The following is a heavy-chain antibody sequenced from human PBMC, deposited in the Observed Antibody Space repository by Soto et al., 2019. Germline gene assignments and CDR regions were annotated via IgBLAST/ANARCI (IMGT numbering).Heavy chain of an antibody. J-gene: IGHJ6*01. CDR3: ARHPGYCSGSSCYGYYSMDV. CDR1: GGSFSSYY. V-gene: IGHV4-34*01. CDR2: VNHNGST. D-gene: IGHD2-2*01. Sequence: SETLSLTCAVYGGSFSSYYCCWICNPQAQGLERIGEVNHNGSTTYNPSLTSRVTISVDTSKNQFSLKLSSVTAADTAVYSCARHPGYCSGSSCYGYYSMDVWREGTTVA.